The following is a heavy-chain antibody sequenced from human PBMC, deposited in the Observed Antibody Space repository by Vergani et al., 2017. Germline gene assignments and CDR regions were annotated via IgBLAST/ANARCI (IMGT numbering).Heavy chain of an antibody. Sequence: EVQLLESGGGLVQPGGSLRLSCAASGFTFSSYAMSWVRQAPGKGLEWVSAISGSGGSTYYADSVKGRFTISRDNSKNTLYLQMTSLGAEDTAVYYCARGVGCSGATCYTGLLYFDFWGQGTLVTVSS. V-gene: IGHV3-23*01. CDR2: ISGSGGST. J-gene: IGHJ4*02. CDR3: ARGVGCSGATCYTGLLYFDF. CDR1: GFTFSSYA. D-gene: IGHD2-2*02.